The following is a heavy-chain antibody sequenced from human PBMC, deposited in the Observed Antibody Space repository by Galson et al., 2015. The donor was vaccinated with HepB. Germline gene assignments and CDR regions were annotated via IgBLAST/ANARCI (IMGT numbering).Heavy chain of an antibody. Sequence: SLRLSCAASGFTFSGSAIHWVRQASGRGPEWIGHIRSKATNYAALYVPSLKGRFTISRDDSKNMAYLHMRSLKTVDTAVYYCVRSGDFSGYSSRWGQGTLVTVSS. J-gene: IGHJ4*02. CDR2: IRSKATNYAA. CDR1: GFTFSGSA. D-gene: IGHD6-13*01. V-gene: IGHV3-73*01. CDR3: VRSGDFSGYSSR.